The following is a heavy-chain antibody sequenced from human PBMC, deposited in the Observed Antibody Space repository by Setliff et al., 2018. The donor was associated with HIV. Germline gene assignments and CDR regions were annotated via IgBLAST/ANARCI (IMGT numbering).Heavy chain of an antibody. CDR2: IYYSGST. CDR1: GGSISSYY. Sequence: SETLSLTCTVSGGSISSYYWSWIRQPPGKGLEWIGYIYYSGSTNYNPSLKSRVTISVDTSKNQFSLKLRSVTAADTAVYYCASGDGYNAFDFDYWGQGTLVTVSS. CDR3: ASGDGYNAFDFDY. V-gene: IGHV4-59*01. J-gene: IGHJ4*02. D-gene: IGHD5-12*01.